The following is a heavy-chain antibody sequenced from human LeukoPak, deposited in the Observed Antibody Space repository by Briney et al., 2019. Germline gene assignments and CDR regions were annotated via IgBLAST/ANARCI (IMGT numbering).Heavy chain of an antibody. Sequence: SETLSLTCTVSGGSISSGDYYWSWIRQPPGKGLEWIGYIYYSGSTYYNPSLKSRVTISVDTSKNQFSLKLSSVTAADTAVYYCARVVVVVAAIDYWGRGTLVTVSS. J-gene: IGHJ4*02. CDR1: GGSISSGDYY. V-gene: IGHV4-30-4*08. D-gene: IGHD2-15*01. CDR3: ARVVVVVAAIDY. CDR2: IYYSGST.